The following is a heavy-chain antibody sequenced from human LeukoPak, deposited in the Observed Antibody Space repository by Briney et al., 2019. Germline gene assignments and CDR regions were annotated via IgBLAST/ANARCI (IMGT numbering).Heavy chain of an antibody. CDR1: GFTFSSYA. CDR2: IPGSGGAT. V-gene: IGHV3-23*01. J-gene: IGHJ4*02. Sequence: PGGSLRLSCEASGFTFSSYAIRWVRQAPGTGLEWVSSIPGSGGATYYADSVRGRFSISRDSSKNTVYLQMNSLRDEDTAVYYCAKGAFGGVIVIFYWGQGTLVTVSS. D-gene: IGHD3-16*02. CDR3: AKGAFGGVIVIFY.